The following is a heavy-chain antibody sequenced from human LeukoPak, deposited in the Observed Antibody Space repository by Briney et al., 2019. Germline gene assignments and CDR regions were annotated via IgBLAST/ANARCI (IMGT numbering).Heavy chain of an antibody. V-gene: IGHV1-8*01. D-gene: IGHD6-13*01. J-gene: IGHJ5*02. CDR1: GYTFTSYD. CDR2: VNPNSGNT. CDR3: ARTRIAAAGGGFDP. Sequence: ASVKVSCKASGYTFTSYDINWVRQATGQGLEWMGWVNPNSGNTGYAQKFQGRVTMTRNTSISTAYMELSSLRSEDTAVYYCARTRIAAAGGGFDPWGQGTLVTVSS.